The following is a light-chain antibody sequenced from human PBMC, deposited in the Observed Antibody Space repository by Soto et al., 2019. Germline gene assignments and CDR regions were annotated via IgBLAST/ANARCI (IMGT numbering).Light chain of an antibody. Sequence: DIVMTQSPLSLPVTPGEPASISCRSSQSLLHSNGYNYLVWYLQKPGQSPQLLIYLGSNRASGVPDRCSGSGSGTDFTLQISRVEAEDVGVYYCMQALQTPLTFGGGTKVEIK. J-gene: IGKJ4*01. V-gene: IGKV2-28*01. CDR1: QSLLHSNGYNY. CDR3: MQALQTPLT. CDR2: LGS.